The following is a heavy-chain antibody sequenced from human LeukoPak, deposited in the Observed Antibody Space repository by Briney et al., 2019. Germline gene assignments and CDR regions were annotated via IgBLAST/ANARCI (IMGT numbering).Heavy chain of an antibody. Sequence: PSETLSLTCAVYGGSFSGYYWSWIRQPPGKGLEWIGEINHSGSTNYNPSLKSRVTISVDTSKNQFSLKLSSVTAADTAGYYCARGTVLGGDYFDYWGQGTLVTVSS. J-gene: IGHJ4*02. D-gene: IGHD2-8*01. CDR1: GGSFSGYY. CDR3: ARGTVLGGDYFDY. CDR2: INHSGST. V-gene: IGHV4-34*01.